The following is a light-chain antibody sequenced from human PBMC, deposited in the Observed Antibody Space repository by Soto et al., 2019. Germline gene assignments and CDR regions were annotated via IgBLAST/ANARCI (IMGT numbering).Light chain of an antibody. CDR1: QTLVYSDGNAY. J-gene: IGKJ2*02. CDR2: KVS. CDR3: QQGTHWPPST. Sequence: DVVMTQSPLSLSVTLGQPASISCKSSQTLVYSDGNAYLNWFHQRPGQSPRRPIYKVSRRDSGVPDRFSGSGSGTEFTLTISRVEAEDIGVYYCQQGTHWPPSTFGQGTKLEIK. V-gene: IGKV2-30*01.